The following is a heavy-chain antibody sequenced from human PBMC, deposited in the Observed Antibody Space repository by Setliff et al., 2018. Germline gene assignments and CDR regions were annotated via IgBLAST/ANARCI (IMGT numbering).Heavy chain of an antibody. CDR3: ARDAYDYDSSENPIVDY. D-gene: IGHD3-22*01. CDR1: GGSFNNFP. CDR2: ISSYNDVT. Sequence: ASVKVSCKASGGSFNNFPISWVRQAPGQGLEWMGWISSYNDVTNYAQRFQGRVTMTTDTSTSTASMELGSLRSDDTAMYYCARDAYDYDSSENPIVDYWGQGTLVTVSS. J-gene: IGHJ4*02. V-gene: IGHV1-18*01.